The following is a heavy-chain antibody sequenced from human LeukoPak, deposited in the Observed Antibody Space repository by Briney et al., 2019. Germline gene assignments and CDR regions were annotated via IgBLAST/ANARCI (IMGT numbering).Heavy chain of an antibody. J-gene: IGHJ4*02. V-gene: IGHV4-59*01. CDR2: IYYSGST. CDR1: GGSISSYY. Sequence: SETLSLTCSVSGGSISSYYWSWIRQPPGKGLEWIGYIYYSGSTNYNPSLKSRVTISVDTSKNQFSLKLSSVTAADTAVYYCARVGNYYDSSGYLDYWGQGTLVTVSS. D-gene: IGHD3-22*01. CDR3: ARVGNYYDSSGYLDY.